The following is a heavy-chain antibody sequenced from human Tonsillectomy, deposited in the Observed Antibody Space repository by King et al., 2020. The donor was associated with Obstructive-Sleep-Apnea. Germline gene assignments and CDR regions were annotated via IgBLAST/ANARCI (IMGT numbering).Heavy chain of an antibody. Sequence: VQLQESGPGLVKPSETLSLTCTVSGGSISSYFWSWIRQSPGQGLEWIGYVYYTGSTNYNPSLKSRVSISVDTSKNQFSLQLYSVTAADTAVYFFARGNSPGRFDDWGQGSLVTVSS. CDR2: VYYTGST. D-gene: IGHD4-23*01. J-gene: IGHJ4*02. V-gene: IGHV4-59*08. CDR1: GGSISSYF. CDR3: ARGNSPGRFDD.